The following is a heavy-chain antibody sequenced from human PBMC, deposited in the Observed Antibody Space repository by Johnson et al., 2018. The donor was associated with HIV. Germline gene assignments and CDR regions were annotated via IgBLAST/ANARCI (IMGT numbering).Heavy chain of an antibody. D-gene: IGHD3-22*01. V-gene: IGHV3-7*03. CDR3: TTDTTYYDDSSALPDAFDI. Sequence: MMLVESGGGVVRPGGSLRLSCVASGFTFDDYDMSWVRQAPGKGLEWVANIKQDGSEKYYVDSVKGRFTISRDNAKNSLYLQMNSLRAEDTAVYYCTTDTTYYDDSSALPDAFDIWGQGTMVTVSS. CDR1: GFTFDDYD. J-gene: IGHJ3*02. CDR2: IKQDGSEK.